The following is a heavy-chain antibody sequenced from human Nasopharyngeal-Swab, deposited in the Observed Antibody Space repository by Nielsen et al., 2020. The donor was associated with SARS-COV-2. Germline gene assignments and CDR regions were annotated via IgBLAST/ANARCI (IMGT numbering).Heavy chain of an antibody. D-gene: IGHD6-19*01. CDR3: AKGASSGWNYFDY. Sequence: GESLKISCAASGFTFSGYAMSWVRQAPGKGLEWVSAISGSGGSTYYADSVKGRFTISRDNSKNTLYRQMNSLRAEDTAVYYCAKGASSGWNYFDYWGQGTLVTVSS. CDR2: ISGSGGST. V-gene: IGHV3-23*01. CDR1: GFTFSGYA. J-gene: IGHJ4*02.